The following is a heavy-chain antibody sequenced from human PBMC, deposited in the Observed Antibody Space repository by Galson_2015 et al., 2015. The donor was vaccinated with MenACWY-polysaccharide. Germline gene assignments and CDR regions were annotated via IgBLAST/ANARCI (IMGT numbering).Heavy chain of an antibody. D-gene: IGHD2-15*01. V-gene: IGHV3-74*01. Sequence: SLRLSCAASGFSFSTYWTHWVRHAPGKGLVWVSRINADGSATGYADSVRGRFTISRDNAKNTLYLEMNSLRAEDTAVYYCTKAGAKYCSGTSCHFDWFDPWGQGSLVTVSS. J-gene: IGHJ5*02. CDR1: GFSFSTYW. CDR2: INADGSAT. CDR3: TKAGAKYCSGTSCHFDWFDP.